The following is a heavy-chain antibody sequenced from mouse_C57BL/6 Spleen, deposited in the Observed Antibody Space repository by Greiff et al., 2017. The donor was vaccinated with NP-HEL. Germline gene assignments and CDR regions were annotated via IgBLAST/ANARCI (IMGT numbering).Heavy chain of an antibody. J-gene: IGHJ3*01. D-gene: IGHD1-1*01. Sequence: QVQLQQSGAELVRPGASVTLSCKASGYTFTDYEMHWVKQTPVHGLEWIGAIDPETGGTAYNQKFKGQAILTADKSSSTAYMELRSLTSEDSAVYYCTRNYYGSSYGFAYWGQGTLVTVSA. V-gene: IGHV1-15*01. CDR2: IDPETGGT. CDR3: TRNYYGSSYGFAY. CDR1: GYTFTDYE.